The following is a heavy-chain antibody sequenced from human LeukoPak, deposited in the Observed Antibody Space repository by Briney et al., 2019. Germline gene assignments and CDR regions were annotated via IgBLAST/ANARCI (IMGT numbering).Heavy chain of an antibody. Sequence: GGSLRLSCAASGFTFSSYSMNWVRQAPGKGLEWVSSISSSSSYIYYADSLKGRFTISRDNAKSSLYLQMNSLRAEDTAVYYCARDKGGIGHYFDYWGQGTLVTVSS. CDR1: GFTFSSYS. D-gene: IGHD3-16*01. J-gene: IGHJ4*02. V-gene: IGHV3-21*01. CDR3: ARDKGGIGHYFDY. CDR2: ISSSSSYI.